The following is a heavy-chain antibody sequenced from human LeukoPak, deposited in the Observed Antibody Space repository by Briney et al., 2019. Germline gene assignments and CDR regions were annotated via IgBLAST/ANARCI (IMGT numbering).Heavy chain of an antibody. D-gene: IGHD4-17*01. J-gene: IGHJ3*02. CDR1: GFTFADYA. CDR2: IRSKAYGGTT. V-gene: IGHV3-49*03. Sequence: GGSLRLSCTTSGFTFADYAMSWFRQAPGKGLEWVGFIRSKAYGGTTDYAAPVKGRFTISRDDSKNTLYLQMNSLKTEDTAVYYCTTDRFYGDFLARMSQTPIDRLRFAFDIWGQGTMVTVSS. CDR3: TTDRFYGDFLARMSQTPIDRLRFAFDI.